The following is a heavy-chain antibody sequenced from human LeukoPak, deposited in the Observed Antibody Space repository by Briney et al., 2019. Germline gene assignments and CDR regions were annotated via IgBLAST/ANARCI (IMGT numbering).Heavy chain of an antibody. V-gene: IGHV3-48*03. CDR1: GFTFSSYE. CDR3: ARSFDN. CDR2: ISSSGSTM. Sequence: SGGSLRLSCVASGFTFSSYEMNWVRQAPGKGLEWVSYISSSGSTMYYADSVKGRFTISRDNAKNSLYLQMNSLRAEDTAVYYCARSFDNWGRGTLVTVSS. J-gene: IGHJ4*02.